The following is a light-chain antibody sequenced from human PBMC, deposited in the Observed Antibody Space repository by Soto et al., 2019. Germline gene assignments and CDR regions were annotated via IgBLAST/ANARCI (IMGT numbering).Light chain of an antibody. CDR2: DAS. CDR3: QQYDDLPPT. J-gene: IGKJ3*01. Sequence: DIQMTQSPSSLSASVGDRVTITCQASQHISTYLNWFQQKPGKAPELLIYDASNLVPGVPSRFSRRRYGTDVNFPISSLQHEDISTECCQQYDDLPPTFGPGPKADIK. V-gene: IGKV1-33*01. CDR1: QHISTY.